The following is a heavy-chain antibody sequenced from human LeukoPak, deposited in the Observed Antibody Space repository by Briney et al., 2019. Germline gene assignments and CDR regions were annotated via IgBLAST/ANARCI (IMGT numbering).Heavy chain of an antibody. Sequence: SETLSLTCTVSGGSISSYYWSWIRQPPGKGLEWIGFIYYSGSTNYNPSLKSRVTISVDTSKNQFSLKLSSVTAADTAVYYCARSLKMTYSWLDPWGQGAQVTVSS. V-gene: IGHV4-59*12. CDR1: GGSISSYY. D-gene: IGHD4-11*01. CDR3: ARSLKMTYSWLDP. J-gene: IGHJ5*02. CDR2: IYYSGST.